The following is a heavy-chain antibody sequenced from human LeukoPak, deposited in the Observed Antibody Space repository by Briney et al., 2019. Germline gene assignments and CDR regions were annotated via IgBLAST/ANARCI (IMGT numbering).Heavy chain of an antibody. CDR3: AKAYGSGSYYNGLPDY. CDR2: ISWNSGSI. D-gene: IGHD3-10*01. Sequence: PGRSLRLSCAASGFTFDDYAMHWVRQAPGKGLEWVSGISWNSGSIGYADSVKGRFTISRDNAKNSLYLQMNSLRAEDTALYYCAKAYGSGSYYNGLPDYWGQGTLVTVSS. J-gene: IGHJ4*02. CDR1: GFTFDDYA. V-gene: IGHV3-9*01.